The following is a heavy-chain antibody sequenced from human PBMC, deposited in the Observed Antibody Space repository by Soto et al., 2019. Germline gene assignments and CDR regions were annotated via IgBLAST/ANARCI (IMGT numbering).Heavy chain of an antibody. D-gene: IGHD3-22*01. J-gene: IGHJ4*02. CDR1: GYSFATYG. CDR2: ISAHNGDT. CDR3: ATEPIYYNDGSGYYPLGH. Sequence: ASVKVSCKASGYSFATYGFSWVRQAPGQGLECVGWISAHNGDTHYSQKFQGRVTLTTDTSTNTGYMELRSLTSDDTAVYFCATEPIYYNDGSGYYPLGHWGQGTRGTVPQ. V-gene: IGHV1-18*04.